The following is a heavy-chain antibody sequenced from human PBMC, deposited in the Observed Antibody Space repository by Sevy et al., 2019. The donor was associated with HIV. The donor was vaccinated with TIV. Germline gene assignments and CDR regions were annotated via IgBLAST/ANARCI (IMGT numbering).Heavy chain of an antibody. Sequence: GGSLRLSCKASGFSFTDFWMQWVRQVPGKGPEWVANINQDGSEMYYVDSVKGRLTISRDNAESALYLQMNGLRAEDAATYFCARRYFDLWGQGTVVTVSS. CDR1: GFSFTDFW. J-gene: IGHJ4*02. V-gene: IGHV3-7*01. CDR2: INQDGSEM. CDR3: ARRYFDL.